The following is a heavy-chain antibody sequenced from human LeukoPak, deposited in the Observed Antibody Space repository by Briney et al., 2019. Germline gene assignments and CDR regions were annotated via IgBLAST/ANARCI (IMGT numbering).Heavy chain of an antibody. CDR3: ARVSMVRGVIMPDAFDI. V-gene: IGHV4-34*01. CDR2: INHSGST. Sequence: SETLSFTCAVYGGSFSDYYWSWIRQPPGKGLEWIGEINHSGSTNYNPSLKSRVTISVDTSKNQFSLKLSSVSAADTAVYYCARVSMVRGVIMPDAFDIWGQGTMVTVSS. J-gene: IGHJ3*02. D-gene: IGHD3-10*01. CDR1: GGSFSDYY.